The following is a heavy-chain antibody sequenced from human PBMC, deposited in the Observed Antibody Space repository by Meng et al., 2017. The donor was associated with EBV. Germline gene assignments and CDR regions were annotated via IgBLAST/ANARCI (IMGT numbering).Heavy chain of an antibody. CDR3: AHSRVGATEFDY. D-gene: IGHD1-26*01. CDR1: GFSLSTSGVG. J-gene: IGHJ4*02. CDR2: IYWDDDK. V-gene: IGHV2-5*02. Sequence: LKAPGPTLVQPKHTLTLTCTFSGFSLSTSGVGVGWIRQPPGKALEWLALIYWDDDKRYSPSLKSRLTITKDTSKNQVVLTMTNMDPVDTATYYCAHSRVGATEFDYWGQGTLVTVSS.